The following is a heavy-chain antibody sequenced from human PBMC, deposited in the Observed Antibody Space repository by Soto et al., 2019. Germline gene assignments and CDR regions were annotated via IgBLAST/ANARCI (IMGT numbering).Heavy chain of an antibody. CDR2: IYPGDSDT. Sequence: GESLKISCEGSGYSFSTYWIGWVRQMPGKALEWMGIIYPGDSDTRYSPSFQGQVTISADKSISTAYLQWTSLRASDTAIYYCARQGFPPNYDMDVWGQGTRVTVSS. CDR3: ARQGFPPNYDMDV. J-gene: IGHJ6*02. CDR1: GYSFSTYW. V-gene: IGHV5-51*01.